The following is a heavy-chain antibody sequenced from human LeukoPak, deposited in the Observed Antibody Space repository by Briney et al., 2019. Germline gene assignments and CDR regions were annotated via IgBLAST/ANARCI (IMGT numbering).Heavy chain of an antibody. J-gene: IGHJ4*02. CDR2: IHTSGST. V-gene: IGHV4-4*07. D-gene: IGHD6-19*01. Sequence: PSETLSLTCTVSGGSISSYYWNWIRQPAGKGLEWIGRIHTSGSTNYNPSLKSRGTMSVDTSKNQFSLKLSSVTAADTAVYYCARGKVVAGTPGQNSWDYWGQGTLVTVSS. CDR1: GGSISSYY. CDR3: ARGKVVAGTPGQNSWDY.